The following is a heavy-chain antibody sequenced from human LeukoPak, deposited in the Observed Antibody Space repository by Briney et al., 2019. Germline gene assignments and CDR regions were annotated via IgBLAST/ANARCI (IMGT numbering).Heavy chain of an antibody. Sequence: GGSLRLSCAASGFTFSSSWMHWVRQAPEEGLVWVSRINSDGSSTSYADSVRGRFTISRDNAKNTLYLQMNSLRDEDTAVYYCARDRNTSLDYWGQGTLVTVSS. CDR1: GFTFSSSW. CDR2: INSDGSST. CDR3: ARDRNTSLDY. V-gene: IGHV3-74*01. J-gene: IGHJ4*02. D-gene: IGHD1/OR15-1a*01.